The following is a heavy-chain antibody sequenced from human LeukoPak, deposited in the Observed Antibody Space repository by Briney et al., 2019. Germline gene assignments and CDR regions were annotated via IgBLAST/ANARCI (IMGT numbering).Heavy chain of an antibody. J-gene: IGHJ3*02. Sequence: ASVKVSCKASEYTFTNYYIHWVRQAPGQGLEWMGVINPSGGSTSYAQKFQGRVTMTRDTSTSTVYMELSSLRSEDTAVYYCTRDSGNIRGAFDIWGQGTMVTVSS. CDR2: INPSGGST. D-gene: IGHD1-14*01. CDR3: TRDSGNIRGAFDI. V-gene: IGHV1-46*01. CDR1: EYTFTNYY.